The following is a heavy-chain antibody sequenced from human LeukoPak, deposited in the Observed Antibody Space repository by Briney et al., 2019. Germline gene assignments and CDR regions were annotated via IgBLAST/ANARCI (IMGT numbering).Heavy chain of an antibody. CDR3: ASRRYCSNGVCYIP. CDR1: GGSFSGYY. CDR2: INHSGST. Sequence: SETLSLTCAVYGGSFSGYYWSWIRQPPGKGLEWIGEINHSGSTNYNPSLKSRVTISVDTSKNQFSLKLSSVTAADTAVYYCASRRYCSNGVCYIPWGQGTLVTVSS. J-gene: IGHJ5*02. V-gene: IGHV4-34*01. D-gene: IGHD2-8*01.